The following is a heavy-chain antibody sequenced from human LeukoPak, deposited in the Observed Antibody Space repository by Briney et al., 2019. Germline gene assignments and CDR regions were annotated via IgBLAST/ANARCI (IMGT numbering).Heavy chain of an antibody. CDR2: ISSSSSYI. CDR1: GFTFSSYS. V-gene: IGHV3-21*01. CDR3: ARDRITGTPRWFDP. Sequence: GGSLRLSCAASGFTFSSYSMNWVRQAPGKGLEWVSSISSSSSYIYYADSVKGRFTISRDNAKNSLYLQMNSLRAEDTAVYYCARDRITGTPRWFDPWGQGTLVTVSS. J-gene: IGHJ5*02. D-gene: IGHD1-7*01.